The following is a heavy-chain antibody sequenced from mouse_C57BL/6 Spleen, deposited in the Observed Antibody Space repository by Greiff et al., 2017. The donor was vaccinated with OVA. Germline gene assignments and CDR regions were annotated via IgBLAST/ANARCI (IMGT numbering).Heavy chain of an antibody. Sequence: EVQRVESGPGLVKPSQSLSLTCSVTGYSITSGYYWNWIRQFPGNKLEWMGYISYDGSNNYNPSLKNRISITRDTSKNQFFLKLNSVTTEDTATYYGARGHYGISSSWYFDVWGTGTTVTVSS. CDR3: ARGHYGISSSWYFDV. J-gene: IGHJ1*03. CDR1: GYSITSGYY. D-gene: IGHD1-1*01. V-gene: IGHV3-6*01. CDR2: ISYDGSN.